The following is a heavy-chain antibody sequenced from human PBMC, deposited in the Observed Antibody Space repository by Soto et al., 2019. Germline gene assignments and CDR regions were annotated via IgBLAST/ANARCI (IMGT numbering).Heavy chain of an antibody. CDR3: ARGLLYYGSGSYYVDAFDI. V-gene: IGHV3-33*01. CDR1: GFTFSSYG. CDR2: IWYDGSNK. J-gene: IGHJ3*02. D-gene: IGHD3-10*01. Sequence: PGGSMRLSSAASGFTFSSYGMHWVRKDTGKGLEWVAVIWYDGSNKYYADSVKGRFTISRDNSKNTLYLQMNSLRAEDTAVYYCARGLLYYGSGSYYVDAFDIWGQGTMVTVSS.